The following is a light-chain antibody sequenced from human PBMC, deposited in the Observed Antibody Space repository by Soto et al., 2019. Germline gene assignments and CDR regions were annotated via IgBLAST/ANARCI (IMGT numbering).Light chain of an antibody. V-gene: IGKV1-5*01. J-gene: IGKJ1*01. CDR2: DAS. CDR1: QTISSW. Sequence: IQMTQSPSTLSGSVGDRVTITCRASQTISSWLAWYQQKPGKAPKFLIYDASTLESGVPSRFSGSGFGTEFSLTISSLQPDDFGSYYCQHMRTFGQGTKVDI. CDR3: QHMRT.